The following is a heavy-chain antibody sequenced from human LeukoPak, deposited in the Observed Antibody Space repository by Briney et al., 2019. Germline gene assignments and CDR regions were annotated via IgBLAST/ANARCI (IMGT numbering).Heavy chain of an antibody. V-gene: IGHV3-53*01. Sequence: GGSLRLSFAASGFTVSSNYMSWVRQAPGKGLEWVSVIYSGGSTYYADSVKGRFTISRDNSKNTLYLQMNSLRAEDTAVYYCAKDGLGNSNYVLITDYWGQGTLVTVSS. CDR3: AKDGLGNSNYVLITDY. J-gene: IGHJ4*02. CDR2: IYSGGST. D-gene: IGHD4-11*01. CDR1: GFTVSSNY.